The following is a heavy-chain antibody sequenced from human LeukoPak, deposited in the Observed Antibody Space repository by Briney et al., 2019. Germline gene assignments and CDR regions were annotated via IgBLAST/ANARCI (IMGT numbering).Heavy chain of an antibody. J-gene: IGHJ4*02. CDR1: GGSISSGDYY. CDR2: IYYSGST. CDR3: ARALSYYYDSSGYYPTYYFDY. Sequence: SETLSLTCTVSGGSISSGDYYWSWIRQPPGEGLEWIGYIYYSGSTYYNPSLKSRVTISVDTSKNQFSLKLSSVTAADTAVYYCARALSYYYDSSGYYPTYYFDYWGQGTLVTVSS. V-gene: IGHV4-30-4*08. D-gene: IGHD3-22*01.